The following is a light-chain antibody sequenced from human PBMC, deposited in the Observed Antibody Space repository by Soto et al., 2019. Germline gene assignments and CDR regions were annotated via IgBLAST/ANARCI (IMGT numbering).Light chain of an antibody. V-gene: IGLV2-14*01. J-gene: IGLJ1*01. Sequence: QSALTQPASVSGSPGQSITISCTGTSSDVGRYNYVSWYQQHPGKAPKLMLFEVSHRPSGVSNRFSGSKSGNTASLTISGLQAEDEADYYCSSYTTSGTYVFGAGTKLTVL. CDR1: SSDVGRYNY. CDR2: EVS. CDR3: SSYTTSGTYV.